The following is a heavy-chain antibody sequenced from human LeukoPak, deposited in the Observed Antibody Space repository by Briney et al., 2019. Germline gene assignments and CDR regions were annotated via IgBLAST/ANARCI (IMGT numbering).Heavy chain of an antibody. CDR2: ISGSGGST. CDR3: AKDNSGSYSPSKFDY. Sequence: GGSLRLSCAASGFTFSNYAMSWVRQAPGKGLEWVSGISGSGGSTYYADSVKGRFTIFRDNSGSTLYLQMDSLRAEDTAVYYCAKDNSGSYSPSKFDYWGQGTLVTVSS. V-gene: IGHV3-23*01. CDR1: GFTFSNYA. D-gene: IGHD3-10*01. J-gene: IGHJ4*02.